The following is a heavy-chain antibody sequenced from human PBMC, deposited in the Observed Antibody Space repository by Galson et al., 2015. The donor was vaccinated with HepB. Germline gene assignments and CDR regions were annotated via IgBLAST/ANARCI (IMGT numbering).Heavy chain of an antibody. CDR3: ARGRGDIGGYYAFDY. V-gene: IGHV3-21*01. J-gene: IGHJ4*02. D-gene: IGHD3-22*01. CDR1: GVTFSTYS. Sequence: SLRLSCAASGVTFSTYSLHWVRQAPGKGLEWVSVVTSSSIYKYYADSVKGRFTTSRDNPKRSLYVQMNNLRVEDTAVYYCARGRGDIGGYYAFDYWGKGALVPVSS. CDR2: VTSSSIYK.